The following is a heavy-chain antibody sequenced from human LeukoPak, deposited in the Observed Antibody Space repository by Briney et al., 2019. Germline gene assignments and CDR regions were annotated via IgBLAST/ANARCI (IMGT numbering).Heavy chain of an antibody. V-gene: IGHV3-30-3*01. D-gene: IGHD3-10*01. CDR1: GFTFSSYA. CDR3: ARGEILLWFGELTL. J-gene: IGHJ4*02. Sequence: GGSLRLSCAVSGFTFSSYAMHWVRQAPGKGLEWVEVISYDGDNKYYADSVKGRFTISRDNSKNTLYLQMNSLRAEDTAVYYCARGEILLWFGELTLWGQGTLVTVSS. CDR2: ISYDGDNK.